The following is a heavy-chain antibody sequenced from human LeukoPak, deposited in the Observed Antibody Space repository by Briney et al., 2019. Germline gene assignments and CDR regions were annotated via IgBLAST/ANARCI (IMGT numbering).Heavy chain of an antibody. CDR1: GYTFTSYY. CDR3: ARDHSGYGQGAFDI. CDR2: INPSGGST. D-gene: IGHD5-12*01. Sequence: ASVKVSCKASGYTFTSYYMHWVRQAPGQGLEWMGIINPSGGSTSYAQKFQGRVTITADESTSTAYMELSSLRSEDTAVYYCARDHSGYGQGAFDIWGQGTMVTVSS. J-gene: IGHJ3*02. V-gene: IGHV1-46*01.